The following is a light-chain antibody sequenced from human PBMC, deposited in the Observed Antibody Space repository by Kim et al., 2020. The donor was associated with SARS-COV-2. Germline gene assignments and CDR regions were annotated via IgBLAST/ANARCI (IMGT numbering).Light chain of an antibody. Sequence: GQRVTISCSGSSSNIGNNYVYWYQQPPGTAPKLLIYRNNQRPSGVPDRFSGSKSGTSASLAISGLRSEDEADYYCAAWDDSLSGPVFGGGTQLTVL. CDR1: SSNIGNNY. V-gene: IGLV1-47*01. CDR2: RNN. J-gene: IGLJ2*01. CDR3: AAWDDSLSGPV.